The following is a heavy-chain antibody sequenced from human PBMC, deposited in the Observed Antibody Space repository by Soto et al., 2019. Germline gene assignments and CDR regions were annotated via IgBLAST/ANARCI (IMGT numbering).Heavy chain of an antibody. Sequence: QVQLVQSGAEVKEPGASVRLPCKAFGYTFTAYNIHWVRQAPGQGLEWMGWINAGNGNTRSSRKFQGRVIITRDTSATTAYLEVDSLRSEDTAIYYCARVAPSGGSVPRFDPWGQGTLLTVSS. CDR2: INAGNGNT. J-gene: IGHJ5*02. D-gene: IGHD3-10*01. CDR1: GYTFTAYN. CDR3: ARVAPSGGSVPRFDP. V-gene: IGHV1-3*01.